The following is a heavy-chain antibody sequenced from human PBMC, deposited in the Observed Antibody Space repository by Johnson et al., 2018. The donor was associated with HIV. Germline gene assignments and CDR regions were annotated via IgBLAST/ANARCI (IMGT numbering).Heavy chain of an antibody. CDR3: AKDISAPLYCSGGSCYSLAFDI. CDR1: GFTFSTYG. J-gene: IGHJ3*02. Sequence: VQLVESGGGLVQPGGSLRLSCAAFGFTFSTYGIHWVRQAPGKGLEWVAFIRSDGTNKYYADFVKGRFSISEEKDKKSLYLQMDLLRAEDTALYYCAKDISAPLYCSGGSCYSLAFDIWGQGTMVTVSS. CDR2: IRSDGTNK. V-gene: IGHV3-30*02. D-gene: IGHD2-15*01.